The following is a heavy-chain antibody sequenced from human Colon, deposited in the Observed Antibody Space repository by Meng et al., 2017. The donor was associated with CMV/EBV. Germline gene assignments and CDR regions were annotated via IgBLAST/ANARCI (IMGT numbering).Heavy chain of an antibody. CDR2: TYYRYKRYY. Sequence: SHTLSLTCAISVASVSTNSAAWHWIRQSPSRVLEWLGRTYYRYKRYYDYTVSVKSRMTINPDTSMHQFSLHLDSVTPADTAVYIRARSRNNDGSIYVFDSWGQGTLVTVSS. CDR3: ARSRNNDGSIYVFDS. D-gene: IGHD1-26*01. CDR1: VASVSTNSAA. V-gene: IGHV6-1*01. J-gene: IGHJ4*02.